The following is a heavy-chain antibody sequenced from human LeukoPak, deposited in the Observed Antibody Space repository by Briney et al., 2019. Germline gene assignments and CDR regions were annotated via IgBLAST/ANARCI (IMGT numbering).Heavy chain of an antibody. Sequence: PGGSLRPSCAASGFTFSSYWMSWVRQAPGKGLEWVANINQDGSEKYYLDSVKGRFTISRDNAKNSLYLQMNSLRAEDKAVYYCARDRRGWSDYWGQGTLVTVSS. CDR2: INQDGSEK. V-gene: IGHV3-7*01. D-gene: IGHD6-19*01. CDR3: ARDRRGWSDY. CDR1: GFTFSSYW. J-gene: IGHJ4*02.